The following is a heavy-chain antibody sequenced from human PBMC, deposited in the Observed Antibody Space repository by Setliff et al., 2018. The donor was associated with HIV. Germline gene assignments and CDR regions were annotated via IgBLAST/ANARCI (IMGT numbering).Heavy chain of an antibody. CDR1: GGPFTSA. V-gene: IGHV1-69*13. Sequence: SVKVSCKASGGPFTSAFNWVRQVPGQGLEWMGGIIPIFGTANYAQNFGGRVTITADQSTGTSYLQLNSLRFEDTAIYYCASDSPTARFEELEDHYYYFMDVWGKGTTVTVSS. J-gene: IGHJ6*03. D-gene: IGHD3-10*01. CDR3: ASDSPTARFEELEDHYYYFMDV. CDR2: IIPIFGTA.